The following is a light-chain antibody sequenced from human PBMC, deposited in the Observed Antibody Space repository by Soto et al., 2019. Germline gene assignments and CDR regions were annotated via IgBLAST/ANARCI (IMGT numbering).Light chain of an antibody. CDR1: QSLVHSDGNTY. Sequence: DIVLTQTPVSSPVTLGQPASISCRSSQSLVHSDGNTYLSWFHQRPGQPPRLLIDKVSNRFSGGPDRFSGSGAATDFTLKISRVEAEDVGISFCMQATQYRPYTFGQGTKLEIK. J-gene: IGKJ2*01. CDR2: KVS. V-gene: IGKV2-24*01. CDR3: MQATQYRPYT.